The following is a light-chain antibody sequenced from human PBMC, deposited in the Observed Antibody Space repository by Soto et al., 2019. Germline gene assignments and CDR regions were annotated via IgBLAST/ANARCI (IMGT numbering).Light chain of an antibody. CDR1: QSVSNNY. CDR2: DAS. J-gene: IGKJ1*01. V-gene: IGKV3D-20*01. CDR3: QQYGSSSWT. Sequence: EIVLTQSPATLSLSPGDRATLSCGASQSVSNNYLAWYQQKPGLAPRLLIYDASYRANGIPDRFSGSGSGTDFTLTISRLEPEDFVVYYCQQYGSSSWTFGQGTKVDI.